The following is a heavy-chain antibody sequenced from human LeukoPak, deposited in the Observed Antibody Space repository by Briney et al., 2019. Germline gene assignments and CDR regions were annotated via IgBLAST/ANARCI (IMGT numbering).Heavy chain of an antibody. CDR3: ARNMDDSGTPGY. V-gene: IGHV1-3*04. CDR2: INTADGTT. CDR1: GYTFSAYP. J-gene: IGHJ4*02. D-gene: IGHD3-10*01. Sequence: GASVKVSCKTSGYTFSAYPMHWVRQAPGQGLEWMGWINTADGTTKYSQKFEGRVTITRDSSATTAYMELSSLRPEDTSVYYCARNMDDSGTPGYWGQGTLVTVSS.